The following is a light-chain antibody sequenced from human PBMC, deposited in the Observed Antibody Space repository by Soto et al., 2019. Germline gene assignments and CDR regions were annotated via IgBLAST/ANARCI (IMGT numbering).Light chain of an antibody. CDR2: AAS. V-gene: IGKV1-39*01. Sequence: IQMTQSPPSLSASVGDRVTIPCRASQSISSYLNWYQQKPGKAPKLLIYAASSLQSGVPSRFSGSGSGTDFTLTISSLQPEDFATYYCQQSYSTPPKTFGQGTKVDI. CDR1: QSISSY. CDR3: QQSYSTPPKT. J-gene: IGKJ1*01.